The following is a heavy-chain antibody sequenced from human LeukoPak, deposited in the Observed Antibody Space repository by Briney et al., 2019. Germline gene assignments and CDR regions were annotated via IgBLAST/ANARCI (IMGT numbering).Heavy chain of an antibody. J-gene: IGHJ4*02. V-gene: IGHV3-49*03. CDR1: GFTFGDYL. CDR2: ISGGTT. D-gene: IGHD6-19*01. Sequence: PGGSLRLSCTASGFTFGDYLMSWFRQAPGKGLEWIGFISGGTTEYAASVKGRFTISRDDSPSIAYLQMNSLTTEDTAVYYCSRGSGWLSVYWGQGTLVTVSS. CDR3: SRGSGWLSVY.